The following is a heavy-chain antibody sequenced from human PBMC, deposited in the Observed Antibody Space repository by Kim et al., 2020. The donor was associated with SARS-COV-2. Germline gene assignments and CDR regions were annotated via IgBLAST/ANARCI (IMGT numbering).Heavy chain of an antibody. Sequence: GGSLRLSCAASGFTFSSYAMHWVRQAPGKGLEWVAVISYDGSNKYYADSVKGRFTISRDNSKNTLYLQMNSLRAEDTAVYYCARDGITGTTSELWGQGTLVTVSS. D-gene: IGHD1-7*01. J-gene: IGHJ4*02. CDR3: ARDGITGTTSEL. CDR2: ISYDGSNK. V-gene: IGHV3-30-3*01. CDR1: GFTFSSYA.